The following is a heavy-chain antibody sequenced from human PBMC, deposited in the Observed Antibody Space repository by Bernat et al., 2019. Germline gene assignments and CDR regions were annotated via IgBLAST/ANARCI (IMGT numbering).Heavy chain of an antibody. V-gene: IGHV4-34*01. CDR2: INHSGST. Sequence: QVQLQQWGAGLLKPSETLSLTCAVYGGSFSGYYWSWIRQPPGKGLEWIGEINHSGSTNYNPSLTSRVTISVDTSKNQFSLKLSSVTAADTAVYYCARGGSNKSGPGHYFDYWGQGTLVTVSS. CDR3: ARGGSNKSGPGHYFDY. CDR1: GGSFSGYY. D-gene: IGHD1/OR15-1a*01. J-gene: IGHJ4*02.